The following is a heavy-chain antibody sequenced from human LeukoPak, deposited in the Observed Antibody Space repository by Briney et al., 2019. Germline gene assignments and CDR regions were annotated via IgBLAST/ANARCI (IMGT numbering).Heavy chain of an antibody. V-gene: IGHV6-1*01. J-gene: IGHJ6*02. CDR1: GDSVSNNSAA. CDR3: TRAYYGSGSHSYGMDV. Sequence: SQTLSLTCAISGDSVSNNSAAWNWIRQSPSRGLEWLGRTYYRSKWYNDYAVSVKSRITINPDTSKNQFSLQLNSVTPEDTAVYYCTRAYYGSGSHSYGMDVWGQGTTVTVSS. CDR2: TYYRSKWYN. D-gene: IGHD3-10*01.